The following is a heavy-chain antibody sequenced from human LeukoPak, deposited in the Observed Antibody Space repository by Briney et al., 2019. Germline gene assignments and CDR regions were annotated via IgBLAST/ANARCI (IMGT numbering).Heavy chain of an antibody. Sequence: KPGGSLRLSCAASGFTFGSYSMNWVRQAPGKGLEWVSSISSSSSYIYYADSVKGRFTISRDNAKNSLYLQMNSLRAEDTAVYYCARDLVSQYCSSTSCYISLYYGMDVWGQGTTVTVSS. D-gene: IGHD2-2*02. CDR3: ARDLVSQYCSSTSCYISLYYGMDV. CDR2: ISSSSSYI. J-gene: IGHJ6*02. CDR1: GFTFGSYS. V-gene: IGHV3-21*01.